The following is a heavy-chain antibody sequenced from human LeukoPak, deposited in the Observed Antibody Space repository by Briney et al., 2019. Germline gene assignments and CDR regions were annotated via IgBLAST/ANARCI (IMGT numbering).Heavy chain of an antibody. CDR2: IIPIFGTA. D-gene: IGHD2-2*01. J-gene: IGHJ6*03. Sequence: SVKVSCKASGYTYTSYDINWVRQAPGQGLEWLGGIIPIFGTANYAQKFQGRVTITADESTSTAYMELSSLRSEDTAVYYCARGDIVVVPAGYYYYYMDVWGKGTTVTVSS. V-gene: IGHV1-69*13. CDR3: ARGDIVVVPAGYYYYYMDV. CDR1: GYTYTSYD.